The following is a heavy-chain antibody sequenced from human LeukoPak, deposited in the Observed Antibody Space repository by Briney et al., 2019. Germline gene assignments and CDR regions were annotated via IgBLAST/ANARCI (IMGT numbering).Heavy chain of an antibody. J-gene: IGHJ4*02. CDR3: ARDGEWLVLPLDY. D-gene: IGHD6-19*01. CDR1: GFTFSNAW. CDR2: IWYDGSNK. V-gene: IGHV3-33*08. Sequence: GGSLRLSCAASGFTFSNAWMSWVRQAPGKGLEWVAVIWYDGSNKYYADSVKGRFTISRDNSKNTLYLQMNSLRAEDTAVYYCARDGEWLVLPLDYWGQGTLVTVSS.